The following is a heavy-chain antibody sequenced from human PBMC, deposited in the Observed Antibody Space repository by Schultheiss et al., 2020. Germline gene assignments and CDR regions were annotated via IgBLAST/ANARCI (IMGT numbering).Heavy chain of an antibody. V-gene: IGHV3-49*04. CDR3: TRDDSY. Sequence: GGSLRLSCAASGFTFSSYGMHWVRQAPGKGLEWVAFIRNKAYGARTEYAASVKGRFNISRDDSKSIAYLQMDALKTEDTAVYYCTRDDSYWGQGTLVTVSS. CDR1: GFTFSSYG. CDR2: IRNKAYGART. J-gene: IGHJ4*02.